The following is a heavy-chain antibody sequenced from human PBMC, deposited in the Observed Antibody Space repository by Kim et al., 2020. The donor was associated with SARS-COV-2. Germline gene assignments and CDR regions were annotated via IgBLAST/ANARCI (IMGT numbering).Heavy chain of an antibody. D-gene: IGHD6-13*01. Sequence: SETLSLTCTVSGGSISSYYWSWIRRPPGKGLEWIGYIYYSGSTNYNPSLKSRVTISVDTSKNQFSLKLSSVTAADTAVYYCAREIRYSSSWSSGYYGMDVWGQGTTVTVSS. CDR3: AREIRYSSSWSSGYYGMDV. CDR2: IYYSGST. CDR1: GGSISSYY. J-gene: IGHJ6*02. V-gene: IGHV4-59*01.